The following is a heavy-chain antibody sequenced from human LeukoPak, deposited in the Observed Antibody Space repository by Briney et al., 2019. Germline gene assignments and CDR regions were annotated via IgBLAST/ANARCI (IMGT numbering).Heavy chain of an antibody. CDR1: GGSISSSYY. CDR3: ARRRRFEYYFDY. Sequence: KTSETLSLTCTVSGGSISSSYYWGWIRQPPGKGLEWIGSIYYSGSTYYNPSLKSRVTISVDTSKNQFSLKLSSVTAADTAVYYCARRRRFEYYFDYWGQGTLVTVSS. D-gene: IGHD3-10*01. CDR2: IYYSGST. J-gene: IGHJ4*02. V-gene: IGHV4-39*07.